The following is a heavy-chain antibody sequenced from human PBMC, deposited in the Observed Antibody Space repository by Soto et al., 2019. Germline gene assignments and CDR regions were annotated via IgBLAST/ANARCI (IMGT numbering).Heavy chain of an antibody. J-gene: IGHJ4*02. CDR1: GGSFSGYY. Sequence: PSETLSLTCAVYGGSFSGYYWSWIRQPPGKGLEWIGEINHSGSTNYNPSLKSRVTISVDTSKNQFSLKLSSVTAADTAVYYCARGRYSYGVYYFDYWGQGTLVTVS. V-gene: IGHV4-34*01. D-gene: IGHD5-18*01. CDR2: INHSGST. CDR3: ARGRYSYGVYYFDY.